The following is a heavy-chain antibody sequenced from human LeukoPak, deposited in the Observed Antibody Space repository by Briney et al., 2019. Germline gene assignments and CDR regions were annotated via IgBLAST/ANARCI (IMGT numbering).Heavy chain of an antibody. Sequence: GGSLRLSCATTGFNFYRYSLIWVRQAPGKGLEWVASITGRSSYIYYADSVKGRFTVSRDNAKKSLFLQMSSLRVEDTAVYYCAKDPRGIVVVPAAMRGDAFDIWGQGTMVTVSS. J-gene: IGHJ3*02. CDR1: GFNFYRYS. D-gene: IGHD2-2*01. V-gene: IGHV3-21*01. CDR2: ITGRSSYI. CDR3: AKDPRGIVVVPAAMRGDAFDI.